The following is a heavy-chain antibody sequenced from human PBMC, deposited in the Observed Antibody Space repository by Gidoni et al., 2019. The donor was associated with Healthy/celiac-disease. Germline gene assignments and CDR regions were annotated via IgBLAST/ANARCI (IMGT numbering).Heavy chain of an antibody. J-gene: IGHJ4*02. CDR2: VYYSGST. V-gene: IGHV4-39*01. CDR1: GGSISSSSYY. Sequence: QLQLQESAPGLVKPSETLSLTCNFSGGSISSSSYYWGWIRQPPGKGLEWIGSVYYSGSTYYNPSLKSRVTISVDTSKNQFSLKLSSVTAADTAVYYCASLYSSGWYWGQGTLVTVSS. CDR3: ASLYSSGWY. D-gene: IGHD6-19*01.